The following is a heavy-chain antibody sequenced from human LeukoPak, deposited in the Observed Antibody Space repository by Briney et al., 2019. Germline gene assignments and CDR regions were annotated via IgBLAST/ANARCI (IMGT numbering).Heavy chain of an antibody. V-gene: IGHV1-2*02. Sequence: ASVKVSCKASGYTFTGYYMHWVRQAPGQGLEWMGWINPNSGGTNYAQKFQGRVTMTRDTSISTAYMELSRLRSDDTAVYYCAREGTYYYDSSGYGFDYWGQGTLVTVSS. J-gene: IGHJ4*02. D-gene: IGHD3-22*01. CDR3: AREGTYYYDSSGYGFDY. CDR1: GYTFTGYY. CDR2: INPNSGGT.